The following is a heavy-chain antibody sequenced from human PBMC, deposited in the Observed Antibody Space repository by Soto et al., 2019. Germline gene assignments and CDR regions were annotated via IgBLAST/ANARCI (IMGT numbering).Heavy chain of an antibody. CDR3: ATPEANYYDSSGTFDY. Sequence: SVKVSCKASGGTFSSYAISWVRQAPGQGLEWMGGIIPIFGTANYAQKFQGRVTITADESTSAAYMELSSLRSEDTAVYYCATPEANYYDSSGTFDYWGQGTLVTVSS. CDR1: GGTFSSYA. J-gene: IGHJ4*02. D-gene: IGHD3-22*01. CDR2: IIPIFGTA. V-gene: IGHV1-69*13.